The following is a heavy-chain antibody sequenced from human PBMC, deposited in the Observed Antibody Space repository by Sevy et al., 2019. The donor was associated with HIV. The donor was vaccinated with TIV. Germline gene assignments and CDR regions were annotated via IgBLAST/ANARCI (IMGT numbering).Heavy chain of an antibody. J-gene: IGHJ6*02. CDR3: ATGLVSSGWYYYYYGMDV. CDR1: GYTLTELS. Sequence: ASEKVSCKVSGYTLTELSMHWVRQAPGKGLEWMGGFDPEDGETIYAQKFQGRVTMTEDTSTDTAYMELSSLRSEDTAVYYCATGLVSSGWYYYYYGMDVWGQGTTVTVSS. V-gene: IGHV1-24*01. CDR2: FDPEDGET. D-gene: IGHD6-19*01.